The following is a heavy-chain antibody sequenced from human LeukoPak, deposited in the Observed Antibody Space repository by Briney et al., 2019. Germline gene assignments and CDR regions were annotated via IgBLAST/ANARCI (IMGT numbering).Heavy chain of an antibody. V-gene: IGHV4-34*01. CDR3: ARVRYYYDSRVTNYYYYYYMDV. CDR2: INHSGST. J-gene: IGHJ6*03. Sequence: ASETLSLTCAVYGGSFSGYYWSWIRQPPGKGLEWIGEINHSGSTNYNPSLKSRVTISVDTSKNQFSLKLSSVTAADTAVYYCARVRYYYDSRVTNYYYYYYMDVWGKGTTVTVSS. D-gene: IGHD3-22*01. CDR1: GGSFSGYY.